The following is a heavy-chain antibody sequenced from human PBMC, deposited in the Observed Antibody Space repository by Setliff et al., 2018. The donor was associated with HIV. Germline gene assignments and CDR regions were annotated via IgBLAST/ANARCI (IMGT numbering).Heavy chain of an antibody. CDR2: IYPGDSAI. CDR3: ATRLLGYSVLGY. Sequence: PGESLKISCKAFGYSFTNYWIGWVRQMPGKGLEWIGVIYPGDSAIRYSPSFQGQVSISADTSISTTYLQWNSLKASDTTMYYCATRLLGYSVLGYWGQGTLVTVSA. J-gene: IGHJ4*02. V-gene: IGHV5-51*01. D-gene: IGHD5-12*01. CDR1: GYSFTNYW.